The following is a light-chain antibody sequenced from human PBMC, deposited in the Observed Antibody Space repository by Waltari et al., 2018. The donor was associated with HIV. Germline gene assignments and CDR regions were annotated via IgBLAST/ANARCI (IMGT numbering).Light chain of an antibody. CDR3: QKYNSAPFG. CDR2: AAS. V-gene: IGKV1-27*01. Sequence: DIQLIQSPSSLSASVGDRVTITCRARQGINNYLAWYQQKPGKVPRLLIYAASILQSGVPSRFSGSGSGTDFTLTISSLQPEDVATYYCQKYNSAPFGFGQGTRLEIK. CDR1: QGINNY. J-gene: IGKJ5*01.